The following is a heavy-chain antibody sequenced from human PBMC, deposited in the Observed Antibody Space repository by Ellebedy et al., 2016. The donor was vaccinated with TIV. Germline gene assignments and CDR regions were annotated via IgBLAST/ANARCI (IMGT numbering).Heavy chain of an antibody. D-gene: IGHD5-24*01. Sequence: PGGSLRLSCAASGFSFSRFAVNWVRQAPGKGLEWVAAISYDGTTKLYPDSVKGRFTISRDNSRNTVFLRLNSLRPNDTAVYYCVTRDLRDDYEHFDYWGQGTLVTVSS. CDR2: ISYDGTTK. CDR3: VTRDLRDDYEHFDY. CDR1: GFSFSRFA. V-gene: IGHV3-30*04. J-gene: IGHJ4*02.